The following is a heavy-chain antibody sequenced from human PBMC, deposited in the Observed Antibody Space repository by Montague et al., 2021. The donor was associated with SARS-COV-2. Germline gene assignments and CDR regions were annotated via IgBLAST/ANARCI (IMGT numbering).Heavy chain of an antibody. CDR2: THHLRGT. D-gene: IGHD6-13*01. V-gene: IGHV4-4*02. Sequence: SETLSLTCAGDLHSGDVELRWRSVGHPPGQELLAFVETHHLRGTNYNPSLRSRVSIFLDNSKNQFSLILTSVTAADTAMYYCASHFVWQQLSTWGQGTLVSVSS. J-gene: IGHJ4*02. CDR1: LHSGDVELR. CDR3: ASHFVWQQLST.